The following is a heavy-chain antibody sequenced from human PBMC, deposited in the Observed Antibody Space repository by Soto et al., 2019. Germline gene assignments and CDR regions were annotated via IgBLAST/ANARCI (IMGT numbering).Heavy chain of an antibody. V-gene: IGHV4-59*01. CDR1: GGSISSYY. CDR3: AGRRDGYSYFDY. Sequence: LSLTCTVSGGSISSYYWSWIRQPPGKGLEWIGYIYYSGSTNYNPSLKSRVTISVDTSKNQFSLKLSSVTAADTAVYYCAGRRDGYSYFDYWGQGTLVTVSS. CDR2: IYYSGST. J-gene: IGHJ4*02. D-gene: IGHD4-4*01.